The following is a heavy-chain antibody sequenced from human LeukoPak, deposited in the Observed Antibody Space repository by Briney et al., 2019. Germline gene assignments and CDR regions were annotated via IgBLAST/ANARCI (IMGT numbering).Heavy chain of an antibody. V-gene: IGHV3-33*06. CDR3: AKDANEFGDSYFDS. CDR1: GFTFTNFG. CDR2: IWADGSHK. Sequence: GGSLRLSCEASGFTFTNFGMHWGRQAPGKGLEWVGVIWADGSHKYYDDSVKGRFTISRDNSKNTLYLQMNSLRAADTSFYFCAKDANEFGDSYFDSWGQGTLVTVSS. D-gene: IGHD4-17*01. J-gene: IGHJ5*01.